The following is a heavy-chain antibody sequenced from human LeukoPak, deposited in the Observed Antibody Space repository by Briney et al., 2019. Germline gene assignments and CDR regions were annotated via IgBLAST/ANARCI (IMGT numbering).Heavy chain of an antibody. D-gene: IGHD4-17*01. CDR3: ARHYGVYYYYFYMDV. CDR1: GYTFASYG. CDR2: ISAYNGNT. J-gene: IGHJ6*03. Sequence: GASVKVSCKASGYTFASYGISWVRQAPGQGLEWMGWISAYNGNTNYGQKFQGRVTMTTDTSTTTAYMELRSLTSDDTAVYYCARHYGVYYYYFYMDVWGEGTTVTVSS. V-gene: IGHV1-18*01.